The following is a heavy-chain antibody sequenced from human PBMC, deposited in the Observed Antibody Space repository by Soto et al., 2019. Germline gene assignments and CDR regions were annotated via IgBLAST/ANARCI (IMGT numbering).Heavy chain of an antibody. Sequence: EVQLLESGGDLVQPGGSLRLSCAASGFTFSHYTMSWVRQLPAKGLEWVSGINGGKGPTYYADSVKGRFTISRDNSQNTLYLQMNSLRVGDTAIYYCVIDKEQDGAWDCDYCGQGTLVTVSS. CDR2: INGGKGPT. V-gene: IGHV3-23*01. CDR3: VIDKEQDGAWDCDY. CDR1: GFTFSHYT. D-gene: IGHD4-17*01. J-gene: IGHJ4*02.